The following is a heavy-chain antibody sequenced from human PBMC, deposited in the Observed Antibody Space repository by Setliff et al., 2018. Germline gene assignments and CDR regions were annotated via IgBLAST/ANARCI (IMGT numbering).Heavy chain of an antibody. Sequence: ASVKVSCKSSGYTFTSHYMHWVRQAPGLGLEWMGTINPSSGRTSYAQKFQGRVTMTRDTSTSAVYMDMSSLRSEDTAVYYCARDVFPYHYEGAFDIWGQGTMVTVSS. CDR1: GYTFTSHY. CDR3: ARDVFPYHYEGAFDI. CDR2: INPSSGRT. J-gene: IGHJ3*02. V-gene: IGHV1-46*01. D-gene: IGHD3-22*01.